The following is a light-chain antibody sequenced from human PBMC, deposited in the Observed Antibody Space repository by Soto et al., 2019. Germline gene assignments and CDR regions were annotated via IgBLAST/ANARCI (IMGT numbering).Light chain of an antibody. CDR3: SAYTNGNTLVV. J-gene: IGLJ2*01. Sequence: QSALTQPASVSGSPGQSITISCTGTSSDVGGYNYVSWYQQHPGRAPKLIIYEVSNRPSGVSNRFSGSKSGNTASLAISGPQAEDEADYYCSAYTNGNTLVVFGGGTKLTVL. V-gene: IGLV2-14*01. CDR1: SSDVGGYNY. CDR2: EVS.